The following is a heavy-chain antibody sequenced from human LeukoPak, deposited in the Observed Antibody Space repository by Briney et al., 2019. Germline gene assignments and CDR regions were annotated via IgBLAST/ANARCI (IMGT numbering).Heavy chain of an antibody. CDR2: IPSDGSPT. J-gene: IGHJ6*02. Sequence: PGGSLRLSCAASGFGFSSYAMHWVRQAPGKGLEWVAAIPSDGSPTYYGESVRGRFTISRDNAKNSLYLQMSNLRAEDTAVYFCARGGGLDVWGQGATVTVSS. V-gene: IGHV3-30*04. D-gene: IGHD3-16*01. CDR1: GFGFSSYA. CDR3: ARGGGLDV.